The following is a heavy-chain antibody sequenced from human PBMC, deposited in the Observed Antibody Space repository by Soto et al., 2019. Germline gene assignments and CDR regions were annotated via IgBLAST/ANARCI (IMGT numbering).Heavy chain of an antibody. CDR1: GGSFSGYY. CDR3: ARGRRSSSPYYYYYYMDV. CDR2: INHSGST. Sequence: QVQLQQWGAGLLKPSETLSLTCAVYGGSFSGYYWSWIRQPPGKGLEWIGEINHSGSTNYNPSLNSRVTISVDTSKNQFSLKLSSVTAADTAVYYCARGRRSSSPYYYYYYMDVWGKGTTVTVSS. V-gene: IGHV4-34*01. J-gene: IGHJ6*03. D-gene: IGHD6-6*01.